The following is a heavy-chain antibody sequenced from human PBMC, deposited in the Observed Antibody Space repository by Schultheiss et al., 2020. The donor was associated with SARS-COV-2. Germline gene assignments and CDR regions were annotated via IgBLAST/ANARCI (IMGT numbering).Heavy chain of an antibody. CDR3: ARDAVYYYGSGSWDWFDP. Sequence: SETLSLTCTVSGGSISSGGYYWGWIRQPPGKGLEWIGSIYYSGSTYYNPSLKSRVTISVDTSKNQFSLKLSSVTAADTAVYYCARDAVYYYGSGSWDWFDPWGQGTLVTGSS. V-gene: IGHV4-39*07. D-gene: IGHD3-10*01. J-gene: IGHJ5*02. CDR2: IYYSGST. CDR1: GGSISSGGYY.